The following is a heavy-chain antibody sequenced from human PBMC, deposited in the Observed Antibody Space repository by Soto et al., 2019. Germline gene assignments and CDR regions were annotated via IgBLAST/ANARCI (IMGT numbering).Heavy chain of an antibody. CDR3: AGETAGYYDFWSGYYSAYYYYGMDV. D-gene: IGHD3-3*01. Sequence: GGSLRLSCAASGFTFSSYSMNWVRQAPGKGLEWVSSISSSSSYIYYADSVKGRFTISRDKAKNSLYLQMNSLGAEDTAVYYCAGETAGYYDFWSGYYSAYYYYGMDVWGQGTTVTVSS. V-gene: IGHV3-21*01. J-gene: IGHJ6*02. CDR1: GFTFSSYS. CDR2: ISSSSSYI.